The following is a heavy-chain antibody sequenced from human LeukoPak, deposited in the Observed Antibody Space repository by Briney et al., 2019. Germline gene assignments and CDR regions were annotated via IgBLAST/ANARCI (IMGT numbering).Heavy chain of an antibody. CDR2: INPNGGGT. Sequence: GASVKVSCKASGYTFTGYYMHWVRQAPGQGLEWMGWINPNGGGTNYAQKFQGRVTMTRDTSISTAYMELSRLRSDDTAVYYCARISGPYYYDSSGYPDYWGQGTLVTVSS. CDR3: ARISGPYYYDSSGYPDY. V-gene: IGHV1-2*02. J-gene: IGHJ4*02. CDR1: GYTFTGYY. D-gene: IGHD3-22*01.